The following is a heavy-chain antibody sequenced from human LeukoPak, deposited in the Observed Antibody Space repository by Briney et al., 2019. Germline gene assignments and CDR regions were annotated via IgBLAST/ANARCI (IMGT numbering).Heavy chain of an antibody. Sequence: GGSLRLSCAASGFTFSTYSMHWVRQAPGKGLEWVSCISSNSNYIYYTDSVKGRFTISRDNAKNSLYLQLNSLRAEDTAVYFCARDQYGYYFDYWGQGSLVTVSS. CDR2: ISSNSNYI. J-gene: IGHJ4*02. D-gene: IGHD3-10*01. V-gene: IGHV3-21*01. CDR3: ARDQYGYYFDY. CDR1: GFTFSTYS.